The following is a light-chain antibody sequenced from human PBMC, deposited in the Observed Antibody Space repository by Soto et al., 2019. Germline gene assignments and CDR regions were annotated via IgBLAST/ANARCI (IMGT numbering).Light chain of an antibody. J-gene: IGLJ3*02. Sequence: QAVVTQEPSVTVSPGGTVTLTCGSSTGAVTSDRYPYWFQQQPGQVPRALIFDTTNTHSWTPARFSGSLLGDKAALTLSGAQPEDEADYYCLLHYSGGRRAFGGGTKVTVL. CDR3: LLHYSGGRRA. V-gene: IGLV7-46*01. CDR2: DTT. CDR1: TGAVTSDRY.